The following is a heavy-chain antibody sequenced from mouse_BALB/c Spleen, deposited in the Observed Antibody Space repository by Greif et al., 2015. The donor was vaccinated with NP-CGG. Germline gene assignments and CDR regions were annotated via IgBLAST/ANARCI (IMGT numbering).Heavy chain of an antibody. D-gene: IGHD1-2*01. CDR2: ISCYNGAT. CDR3: ARSPSITTGTYFDY. Sequence: LVKTGASVKISCKASGYSFTGYYMHWVKQSHGKSPEWIGYISCYNGATSYNQKFKGKATFTVDTSSSTAYMQFNSLTSEDSAVYYCARSPSITTGTYFDYWGQGTTLTVSS. V-gene: IGHV1S34*01. CDR1: GYSFTGYY. J-gene: IGHJ2*01.